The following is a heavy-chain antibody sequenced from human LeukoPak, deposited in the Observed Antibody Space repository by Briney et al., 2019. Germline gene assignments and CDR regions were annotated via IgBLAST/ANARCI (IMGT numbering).Heavy chain of an antibody. J-gene: IGHJ4*02. CDR1: GFSFISYG. Sequence: GGSLRLSCAASGFSFISYGMHWVRQAPGKGLEWVGVISDDGRRKDYADSVKGRFTISRDNSKDTLYLQMNSLRAEDTAVYYCAKRPSDYGDYVSYFDYWGQGTLVTVSS. D-gene: IGHD4-17*01. V-gene: IGHV3-30*18. CDR2: ISDDGRRK. CDR3: AKRPSDYGDYVSYFDY.